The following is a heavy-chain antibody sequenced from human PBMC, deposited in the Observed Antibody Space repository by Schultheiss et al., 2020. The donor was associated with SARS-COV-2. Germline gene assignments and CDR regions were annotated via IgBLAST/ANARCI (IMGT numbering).Heavy chain of an antibody. CDR1: GGSISSGDYY. Sequence: SETLSLTCTVSGGSISSGDYYWSWIRQPPGKGLEWIGYIYYSGSTYYNPSLKSRVTISVDTSKNQFSLKLSSVTAADTAVYYCARDYYDSSGHLAHYYYYGMDVWGQGTTVTVSS. D-gene: IGHD3-22*01. J-gene: IGHJ6*02. V-gene: IGHV4-30-4*02. CDR3: ARDYYDSSGHLAHYYYYGMDV. CDR2: IYYSGST.